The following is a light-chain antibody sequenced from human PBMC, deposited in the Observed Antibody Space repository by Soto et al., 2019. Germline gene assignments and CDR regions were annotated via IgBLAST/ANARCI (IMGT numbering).Light chain of an antibody. J-gene: IGKJ1*01. CDR2: GAS. CDR3: QQYGSSRT. Sequence: EIVLTHSPGTLSLSPGERATLSCRASQSVSSSYLAWYQQKPGQAPRLRIYGASSRATGIPDRFSGSGSGTDFTVTISRLEPEDFAVYYCQQYGSSRTFGQGTKVEIK. V-gene: IGKV3-20*01. CDR1: QSVSSSY.